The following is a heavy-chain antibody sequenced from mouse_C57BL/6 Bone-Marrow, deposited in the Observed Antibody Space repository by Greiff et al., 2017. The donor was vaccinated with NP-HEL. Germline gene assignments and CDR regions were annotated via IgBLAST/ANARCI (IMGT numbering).Heavy chain of an antibody. V-gene: IGHV1-50*01. D-gene: IGHD1-1*01. J-gene: IGHJ3*01. CDR3: AREKIYGFPFAC. CDR1: GYTFTSYW. CDR2: IDPSDSYT. Sequence: QVQLKESGAELVKPGASVKLSCKASGYTFTSYWMQWVKQRPGQGLEWIGEIDPSDSYTNYNQKFKGKATLTVDTSSSTAYMQLSSLTSEDSAVYYCAREKIYGFPFACWGQGTLVTVSA.